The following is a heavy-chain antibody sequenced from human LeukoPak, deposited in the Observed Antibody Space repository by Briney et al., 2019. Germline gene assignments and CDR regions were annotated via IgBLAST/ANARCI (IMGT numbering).Heavy chain of an antibody. Sequence: ASVKVSCKASGYTFTSYYMHWVRQAPGQGLEWMGIINPSGGSTSYAQKCQGRVTMTRDTSTSTVYMELSSLRSEDTALYYCARDPQGAVSVPDIWGQGTMVTVSS. V-gene: IGHV1-46*01. CDR1: GYTFTSYY. CDR3: ARDPQGAVSVPDI. D-gene: IGHD3-16*02. J-gene: IGHJ3*02. CDR2: INPSGGST.